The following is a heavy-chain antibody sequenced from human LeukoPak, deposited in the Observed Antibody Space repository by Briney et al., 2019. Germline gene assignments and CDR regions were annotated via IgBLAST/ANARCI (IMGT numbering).Heavy chain of an antibody. V-gene: IGHV3-9*01. J-gene: IGHJ4*02. CDR3: AKATVTTWGPPADD. CDR2: ISWNSGRI. D-gene: IGHD4-17*01. Sequence: PGGSLRLSCAASGFTFRDYALHWVRQGPGKGLEWVSSISWNSGRIAYADSVKGRFTISRDNAQNSLYLQMNSLRVDDSALYYCAKATVTTWGPPADDWGQGTQVTVSS. CDR1: GFTFRDYA.